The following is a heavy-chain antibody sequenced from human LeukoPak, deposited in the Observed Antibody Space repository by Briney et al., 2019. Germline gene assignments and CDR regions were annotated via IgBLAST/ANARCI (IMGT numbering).Heavy chain of an antibody. CDR2: IIPILGIA. CDR3: DTERAAAGTDAFDI. Sequence: SVKVSCRASGGTFSSYAISWVRQAPGQGLEWMGRIIPILGIANYAQKFQGRVTITADKSTSTAYMELSSLRSEDTAVYYCDTERAAAGTDAFDIWGQGTMVTVSS. CDR1: GGTFSSYA. V-gene: IGHV1-69*04. D-gene: IGHD6-13*01. J-gene: IGHJ3*02.